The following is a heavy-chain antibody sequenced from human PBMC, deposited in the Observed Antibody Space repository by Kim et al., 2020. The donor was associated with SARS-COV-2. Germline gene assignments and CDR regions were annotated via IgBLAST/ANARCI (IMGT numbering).Heavy chain of an antibody. CDR1: GFTFSAYD. J-gene: IGHJ3*01. CDR2: ITKSSTTI. D-gene: IGHD3-16*01. CDR3: VRERMGGAFDV. Sequence: GGSLRLSCATSGFTFSAYDMNWVRQAPGTGLEWLSFITKSSTTIYYADSVKGRFTISRDDVKNSLYLQMNSLRDEDTALYYCVRERMGGAFDVWGQGSM. V-gene: IGHV3-48*02.